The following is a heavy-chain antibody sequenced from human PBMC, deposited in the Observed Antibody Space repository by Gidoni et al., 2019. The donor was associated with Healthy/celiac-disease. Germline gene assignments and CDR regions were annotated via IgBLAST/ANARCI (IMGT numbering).Heavy chain of an antibody. D-gene: IGHD3-22*01. V-gene: IGHV3-21*01. CDR3: ARAGTNYYDSSGPIR. J-gene: IGHJ4*02. CDR1: GFTFRSYS. CDR2: ISSSSSYI. Sequence: EVQLVESGGGLVKPGGSLRLSCAASGFTFRSYSRNWVRQAPGKGLEWVSSISSSSSYIYYADSVKGRFTISRDNAKNSLYLQMNSLRAEDTAVYYCARAGTNYYDSSGPIRWGQGTLVTVSS.